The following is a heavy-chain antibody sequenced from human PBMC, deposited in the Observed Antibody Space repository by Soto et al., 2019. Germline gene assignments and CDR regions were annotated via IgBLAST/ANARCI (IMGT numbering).Heavy chain of an antibody. D-gene: IGHD6-13*01. CDR3: AFPATADFDY. V-gene: IGHV4-4*02. J-gene: IGHJ4*02. CDR1: VGSISSTNW. CDR2: IYHSGTT. Sequence: SETLSLTCAVSVGSISSTNWWTWVRQSPGRGLEWIGEIYHSGTTNYSPSLKSRVNIAVDMSTNHLSLTLISVTAADTAVYYCAFPATADFDYWGKGILVTVS.